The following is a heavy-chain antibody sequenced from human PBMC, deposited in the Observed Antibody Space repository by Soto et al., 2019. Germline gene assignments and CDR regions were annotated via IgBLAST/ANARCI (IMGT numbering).Heavy chain of an antibody. CDR2: ISRSGTTI. J-gene: IGHJ4*02. V-gene: IGHV3-48*03. CDR1: GFTLRSYE. CDR3: ARGPSSGFYYFDY. D-gene: IGHD3-22*01. Sequence: GGPLRLSCAASGFTLRSYEMSWVRRAPGKGLEWVSYISRSGTTIYYADSVKGRFTISRDNAKNSLYLQMNGLRVEDTAVYYCARGPSSGFYYFDYWGQGTLVTVSS.